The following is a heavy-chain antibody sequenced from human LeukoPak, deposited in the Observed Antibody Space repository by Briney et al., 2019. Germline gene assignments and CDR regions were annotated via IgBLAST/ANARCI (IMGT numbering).Heavy chain of an antibody. CDR1: GGTFSSYA. CDR2: IIPIFGTA. CDR3: ASDPSVLRYFDWPDYFDY. J-gene: IGHJ4*02. D-gene: IGHD3-9*01. V-gene: IGHV1-69*13. Sequence: SVKVSCKASGGTFSSYAISWVRQAPGQGLEWMGGIIPIFGTANYAQKFQGRDTITADESTSTAYMELSSLRSEDTAVYYCASDPSVLRYFDWPDYFDYWGQGTLVTVSS.